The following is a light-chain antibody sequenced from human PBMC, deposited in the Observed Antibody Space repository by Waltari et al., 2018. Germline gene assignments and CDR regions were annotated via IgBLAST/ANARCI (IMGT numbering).Light chain of an antibody. V-gene: IGKV2D-29*02. CDR2: KVT. J-gene: IGKJ1*01. Sequence: DIVMTQTPLSLPVTPGEPASISCRSSQSILHSNGNTYLHWYLQKPGQSPRLLIYKVTNRESGVPDRFSGSGSGTDFTLKISRVEPEDVGVYYCMQSTKDRTFGQGTKVEIK. CDR1: QSILHSNGNTY. CDR3: MQSTKDRT.